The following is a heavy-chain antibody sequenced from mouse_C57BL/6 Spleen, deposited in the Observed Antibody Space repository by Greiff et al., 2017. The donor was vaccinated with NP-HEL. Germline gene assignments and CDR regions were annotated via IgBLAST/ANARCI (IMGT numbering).Heavy chain of an antibody. V-gene: IGHV5-17*01. CDR3: ARGFYDGYYPYYFDY. CDR2: ISSGSSTI. D-gene: IGHD2-3*01. Sequence: EVQRVESGGGLVKPGGSLKLSCAASGFTFSDYGMHWVRQAPEKGLEWVAYISSGSSTIYYADTVKGRFTISRDNAKNTLFLQMTSLRSEDTAMYYCARGFYDGYYPYYFDYWGQGTTLTVSS. J-gene: IGHJ2*01. CDR1: GFTFSDYG.